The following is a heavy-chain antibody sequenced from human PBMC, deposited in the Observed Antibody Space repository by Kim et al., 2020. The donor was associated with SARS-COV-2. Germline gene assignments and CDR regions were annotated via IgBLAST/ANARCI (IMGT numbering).Heavy chain of an antibody. J-gene: IGHJ6*02. CDR1: RYSFTSYW. V-gene: IGHV5-51*01. D-gene: IGHD6-13*01. CDR2: IYPGDSDT. CDR3: ARAPSAAGHYYYYGMDV. Sequence: GESLKISCKGSRYSFTSYWIGWVRQMPGKGLEWMGIIYPGDSDTRYSPSFQGQVTISADKSISTAYLQWSSLKASDTAMYYCARAPSAAGHYYYYGMDVWGQGTTVTVSS.